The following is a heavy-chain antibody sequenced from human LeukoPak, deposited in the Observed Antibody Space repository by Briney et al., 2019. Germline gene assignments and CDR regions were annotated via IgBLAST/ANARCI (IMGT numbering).Heavy chain of an antibody. Sequence: ASVKVSCKPSGGTFSSYAISWVRQAPGQGLEWMGIINPSDGSTSYAQNFQGRVTMTRDTSTSTLYMELSSLRSEDTAVYFCARVAYYDSSVYSFDYWGQGTLVTVSS. J-gene: IGHJ4*02. V-gene: IGHV1-46*01. D-gene: IGHD3-22*01. CDR3: ARVAYYDSSVYSFDY. CDR1: GGTFSSYA. CDR2: INPSDGST.